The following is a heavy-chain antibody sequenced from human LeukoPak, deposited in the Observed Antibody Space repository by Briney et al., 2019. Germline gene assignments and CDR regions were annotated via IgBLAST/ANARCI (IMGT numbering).Heavy chain of an antibody. D-gene: IGHD3-3*01. Sequence: SETLSLTCTVSGGSISSYYWSWVRQPPGKGLEWVGYIYYSGSTNYNPSLKSRVTISVDTSKNQFSLKLSSVTAADTAVYYCARAFLDFGGGYYRPGFAFDIWGQGTMVTVSS. J-gene: IGHJ3*02. CDR2: IYYSGST. CDR1: GGSISSYY. V-gene: IGHV4-59*01. CDR3: ARAFLDFGGGYYRPGFAFDI.